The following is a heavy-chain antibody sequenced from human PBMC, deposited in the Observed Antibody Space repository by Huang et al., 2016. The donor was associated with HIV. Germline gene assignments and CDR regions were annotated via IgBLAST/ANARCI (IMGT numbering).Heavy chain of an antibody. V-gene: IGHV3-7*01. J-gene: IGHJ6*02. CDR1: TFTFGTYW. Sequence: VESGGRSVQPGGSIRLSCVGSTFTFGTYWMSWGGQPPGKGLEWGTNIKQDETEKYYVDSVKGRVNISRDNAKKVLFLEMDALRVEDTAIYFCATKTAGMDIWGQGTTVIVSS. CDR3: ATKTAGMDI. CDR2: IKQDETEK.